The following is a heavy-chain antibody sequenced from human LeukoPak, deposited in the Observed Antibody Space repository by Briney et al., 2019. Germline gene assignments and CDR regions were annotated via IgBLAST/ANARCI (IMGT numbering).Heavy chain of an antibody. D-gene: IGHD6-6*01. V-gene: IGHV1-8*01. J-gene: IGHJ4*02. CDR2: MNPNSGNT. CDR1: GYTFTSYD. CDR3: ARGPSISDSGLNNFDY. Sequence: ASVTVSCKASGYTFTSYDINGVRQATGQGLEWMGWMNPNSGNTGYAQKFQGRVTMTRNTSISTAYMELSSLRSEDTAVYYCARGPSISDSGLNNFDYWGQGTLVTVSS.